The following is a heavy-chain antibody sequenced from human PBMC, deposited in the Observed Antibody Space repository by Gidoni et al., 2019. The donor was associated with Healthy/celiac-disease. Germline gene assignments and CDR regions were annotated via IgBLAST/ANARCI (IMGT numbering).Heavy chain of an antibody. J-gene: IGHJ6*02. CDR2: IYYSGST. CDR1: GGSISSSSYY. Sequence: QLQLQESGPGLVKPSETLSLTCTVSGGSISSSSYYWGWIRQPPGKGLEWIGSIYYSGSTYYNPSLKSRVTISVDTSKNQFSLKLSSVTAADTAVYYCARYLRFYYGMDVWGQGTTVTVSS. D-gene: IGHD3-3*01. V-gene: IGHV4-39*07. CDR3: ARYLRFYYGMDV.